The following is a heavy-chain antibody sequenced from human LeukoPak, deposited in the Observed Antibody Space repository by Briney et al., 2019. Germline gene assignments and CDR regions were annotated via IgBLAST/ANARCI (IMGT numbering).Heavy chain of an antibody. V-gene: IGHV4-39*01. CDR2: IYYSGST. Sequence: SETLSLTCTVSGGSISSGSYYWGWIRQPPGKGLEWIGSIYYSGSTYYNPSLKSRVTISVDTSKNQFSLKLSSVTAADTAVYYCARSPSYMDVWGKGTTVTVSS. CDR3: ARSPSYMDV. J-gene: IGHJ6*03. CDR1: GGSISSGSYY.